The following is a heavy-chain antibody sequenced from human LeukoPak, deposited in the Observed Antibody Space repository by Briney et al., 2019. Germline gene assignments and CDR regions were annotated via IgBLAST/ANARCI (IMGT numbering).Heavy chain of an antibody. Sequence: PGGSLRLSCAASGFTFSRYGVHGVRQAPGKGLVCVAVLSYDGGDKYYTDSVKGRFTISRDNSKNTLYLQMNSLRAEDTAVYYCAKNSLAATGEIDWYFDLWGRGTLVTVSS. J-gene: IGHJ2*01. D-gene: IGHD6-13*01. CDR3: AKNSLAATGEIDWYFDL. CDR2: LSYDGGDK. V-gene: IGHV3-30*18. CDR1: GFTFSRYG.